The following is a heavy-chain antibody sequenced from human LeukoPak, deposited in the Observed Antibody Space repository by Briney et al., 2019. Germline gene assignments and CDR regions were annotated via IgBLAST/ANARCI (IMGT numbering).Heavy chain of an antibody. J-gene: IGHJ2*01. CDR1: GYSISSGYY. Sequence: PSETLSLTCTVSGYSISSGYYWGWIRQPPGKGLEWIGSIYHSGSTYYNPSLKSRVTISVDTSKNLFSLKLSSVTAADTAVYYCARAIYDSSGYYYLAFDLWGRGTLVTVSS. CDR2: IYHSGST. CDR3: ARAIYDSSGYYYLAFDL. V-gene: IGHV4-38-2*02. D-gene: IGHD3-22*01.